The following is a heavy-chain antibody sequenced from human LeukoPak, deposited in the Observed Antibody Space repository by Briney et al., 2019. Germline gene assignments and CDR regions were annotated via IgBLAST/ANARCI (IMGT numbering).Heavy chain of an antibody. CDR2: ITYDGRNK. CDR3: TRGLLGATTSYFDY. J-gene: IGHJ4*02. D-gene: IGHD1-26*01. V-gene: IGHV3-30*04. CDR1: GFTFSNYA. Sequence: GGPLRLSCAASGFTFSNYAIHWVRQAPGKGLEWVAVITYDGRNKYYADSVKGRFTISRDNSKNTLYLQMNSLRAEDTAVYYCTRGLLGATTSYFDYWGQGTLVTVSS.